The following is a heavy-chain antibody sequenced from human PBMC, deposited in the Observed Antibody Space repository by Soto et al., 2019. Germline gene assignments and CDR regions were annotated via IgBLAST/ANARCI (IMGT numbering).Heavy chain of an antibody. CDR3: ARRNSGSYFNY. Sequence: SETLSLTCTVSGGSISSSTYYWGWIRQPPGKGLEWIGSIYYSGSTYYNPSLKSRVTISVDTSKNQFSLKLSSVTAADTAVYYCARRNSGSYFNYWGQGTLVTVSS. D-gene: IGHD1-26*01. J-gene: IGHJ4*02. CDR2: IYYSGST. V-gene: IGHV4-39*01. CDR1: GGSISSSTYY.